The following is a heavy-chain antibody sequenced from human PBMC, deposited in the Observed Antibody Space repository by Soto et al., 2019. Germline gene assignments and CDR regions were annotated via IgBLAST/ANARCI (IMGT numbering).Heavy chain of an antibody. CDR2: IYRGTT. D-gene: IGHD3-22*01. CDR1: GFTVSDNY. J-gene: IGHJ4*02. CDR3: ARDVDRRDYDSTGYSFDY. Sequence: EVQLVESGGGLVQPGGSLRLSCAASGFTVSDNYMNWVRQAPGKGLEWVAVIYRGTTYYADSVKGRFTISRDNSKNTLYLQMSSLTPEDPAAYYCARDVDRRDYDSTGYSFDYWGQGTLVAVSS. V-gene: IGHV3-66*01.